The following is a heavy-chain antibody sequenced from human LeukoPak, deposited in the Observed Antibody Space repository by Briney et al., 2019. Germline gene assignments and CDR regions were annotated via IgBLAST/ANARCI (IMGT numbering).Heavy chain of an antibody. D-gene: IGHD4-23*01. CDR2: IKQDGSEK. CDR3: ARDIWRATVDLDY. CDR1: GFTFNNYA. J-gene: IGHJ4*02. V-gene: IGHV3-7*03. Sequence: GGSLRLSCAASGFTFNNYAMSWVRQAPGKGLEWVANIKQDGSEKYYVDSVKGRFTISRDNAKNSLYLQMNSLRAEDTAVYYCARDIWRATVDLDYWGQGTLVTVSS.